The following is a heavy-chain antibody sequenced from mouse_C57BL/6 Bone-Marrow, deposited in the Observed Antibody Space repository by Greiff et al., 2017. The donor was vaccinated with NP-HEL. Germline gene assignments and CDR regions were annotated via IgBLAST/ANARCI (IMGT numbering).Heavy chain of an antibody. V-gene: IGHV14-1*01. J-gene: IGHJ4*01. CDR3: TPPGASYDGKRDYYAMDY. Sequence: VQLQQSGAELVRPGASVKLSCTASGFNIKDYYMHWVKQRPEQGLEWIGRIDPEDGDTEYAPKFQGKATMTADTSSNTAYLQLSSLTSEDTAVYYCTPPGASYDGKRDYYAMDYWGQGTSVTVSS. CDR1: GFNIKDYY. CDR2: IDPEDGDT. D-gene: IGHD2-10*01.